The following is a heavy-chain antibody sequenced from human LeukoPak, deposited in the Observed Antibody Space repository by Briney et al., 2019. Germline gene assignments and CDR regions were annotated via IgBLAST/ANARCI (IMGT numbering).Heavy chain of an antibody. CDR3: ARDRTRTGYSSGWYHDY. CDR1: GYTFTGYY. V-gene: IGHV1-2*02. CDR2: VNPNSGGT. Sequence: ASVRVSCKASGYTFTGYYMHWVRQAPGQGLEWMGWVNPNSGGTNYAQKFQGRVTMTRDTSISTAYMELSRLRSDDTAVYYCARDRTRTGYSSGWYHDYWGQGTLVTVSS. D-gene: IGHD6-19*01. J-gene: IGHJ4*02.